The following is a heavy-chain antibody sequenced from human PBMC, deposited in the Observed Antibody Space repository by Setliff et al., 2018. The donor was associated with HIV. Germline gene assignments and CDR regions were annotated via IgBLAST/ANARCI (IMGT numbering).Heavy chain of an antibody. Sequence: WVRQPPGKGLEWVGRIKTEAEGYATAYAASVKGRFTISRDDSKNTAYLQMNSLKTEDTAIYYCTRPQYIYDNSDSDNWGQGALVTVSS. J-gene: IGHJ4*02. CDR2: IKTEAEGYAT. D-gene: IGHD3-22*01. CDR3: TRPQYIYDNSDSDN. V-gene: IGHV3-73*01.